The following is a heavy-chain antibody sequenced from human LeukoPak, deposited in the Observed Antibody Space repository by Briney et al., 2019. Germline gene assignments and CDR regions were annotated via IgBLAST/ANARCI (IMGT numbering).Heavy chain of an antibody. CDR2: IYTSGST. Sequence: SQTLSLTCTVSGGSISSGSYYWSWIRQPAGKGLEWIGRIYTSGSTNYNPSLKSRVTMSIDTSKNQFSLKLSSVTAADTAVYYCARERDTIFGVVINTNYMDVWGKGTTVTVSS. CDR3: ARERDTIFGVVINTNYMDV. D-gene: IGHD3-3*01. CDR1: GGSISSGSYY. J-gene: IGHJ6*03. V-gene: IGHV4-61*02.